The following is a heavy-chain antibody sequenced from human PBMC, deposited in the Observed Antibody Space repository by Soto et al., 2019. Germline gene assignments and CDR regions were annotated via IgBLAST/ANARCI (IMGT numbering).Heavy chain of an antibody. CDR1: GYTFTSYG. CDR2: ISAYNGNK. Sequence: QVQLVQSGAEVKKPGASVKVSCKASGYTFTSYGISWVRQAPGQGLEWMGWISAYNGNKKYAQKLQGRVTMTTDTTPSTAYMELRGLRSDDTAVYYCARDAAIGMNDYWGQGTLVTVSS. CDR3: ARDAAIGMNDY. V-gene: IGHV1-18*01. J-gene: IGHJ4*02.